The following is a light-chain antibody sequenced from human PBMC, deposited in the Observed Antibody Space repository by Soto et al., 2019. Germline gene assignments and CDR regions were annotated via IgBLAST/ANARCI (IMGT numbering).Light chain of an antibody. CDR2: TNN. V-gene: IGLV1-44*01. J-gene: IGLJ3*02. CDR3: AGWDDSLNGWV. CDR1: SSNIGTNT. Sequence: QSVLTQPPSASGTPGQRVTISCSGSSSNIGTNTVNWFQQLPGTAPKLLIYTNNLRPSGVPDRFSGSKSGTSASLAISGLQSEDEADYYCAGWDDSLNGWVFGGGTKLTVL.